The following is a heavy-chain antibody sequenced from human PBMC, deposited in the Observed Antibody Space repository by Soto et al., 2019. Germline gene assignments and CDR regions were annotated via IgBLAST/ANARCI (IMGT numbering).Heavy chain of an antibody. CDR1: GGTFSSYT. CDR2: IIPILGIA. D-gene: IGHD2-15*01. CDR3: AVYNDEGGTNNWFDL. J-gene: IGHJ5*02. V-gene: IGHV1-69*02. Sequence: SVKVSCKASGGTFSSYTISWVRQAPGQGLEWMGRIIPILGIANYAQKFQGRVTITADKSTSTAYMELSSLRSEDTAVYYCAVYNDEGGTNNWFDLWGQRNSVPVYS.